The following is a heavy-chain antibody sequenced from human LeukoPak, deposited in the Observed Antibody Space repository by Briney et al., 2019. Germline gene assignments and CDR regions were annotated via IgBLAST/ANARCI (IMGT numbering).Heavy chain of an antibody. V-gene: IGHV3-15*01. Sequence: TSGGSLRLSCAASGFTFSNAWMSWVRQAPGKGLEWGGRIKSKTEGETTDYAAPVKGSFTISRDDSKNTLYLQMHSLKTEDTAVYCCTTGRLAVDAFDIWGQGTMVTVSS. J-gene: IGHJ3*02. CDR1: GFTFSNAW. CDR2: IKSKTEGETT. D-gene: IGHD3-3*01. CDR3: TTGRLAVDAFDI.